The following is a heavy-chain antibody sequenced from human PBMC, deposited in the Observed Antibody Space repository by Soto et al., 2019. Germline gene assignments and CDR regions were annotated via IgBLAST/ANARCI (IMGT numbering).Heavy chain of an antibody. Sequence: PGGSLRLSCTAYGSTFGNYWMTWVRQASGKGLEWVANINEDENDKHYVDSVRGRFTISRDNAKSSVYLQMNSLTVEDTAVYFCARQRFRGSDCWECLVDSVHGTLVTLSS. CDR2: INEDENDK. V-gene: IGHV3-7*01. D-gene: IGHD5-12*01. CDR1: GSTFGNYW. J-gene: IGHJ4*01. CDR3: ARQRFRGSDCWECLVD.